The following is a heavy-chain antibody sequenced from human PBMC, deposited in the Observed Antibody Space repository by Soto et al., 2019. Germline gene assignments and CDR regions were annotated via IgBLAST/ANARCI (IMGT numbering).Heavy chain of an antibody. CDR3: ARDRPWEWYDYYYGMDV. CDR2: ISYDGSNK. D-gene: IGHD3-3*01. Sequence: GGSLRLSCAASGFTFSSYAMHWVRQAPGKGLEWVAVISYDGSNKYYADSVKGRFTISRDNSKNTLYLQMNSLRAEDTAVYYCARDRPWEWYDYYYGMDVWGQGTTVTVSS. V-gene: IGHV3-30-3*01. J-gene: IGHJ6*02. CDR1: GFTFSSYA.